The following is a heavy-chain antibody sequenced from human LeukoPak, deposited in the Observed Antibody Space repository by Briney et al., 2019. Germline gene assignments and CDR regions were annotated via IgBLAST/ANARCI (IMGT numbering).Heavy chain of an antibody. V-gene: IGHV3-43*02. D-gene: IGHD5-18*01. Sequence: GGSLRLSCAASGFTFDDFAMHWVRQAPGKGLEWVSIISGDGSSTYYAASVKGRFTIARDSSKNSLYLQMNSLKTEDTALYYCASGGYSYGSTNLPGPFDYWGQGTLVTVSS. J-gene: IGHJ4*02. CDR1: GFTFDDFA. CDR3: ASGGYSYGSTNLPGPFDY. CDR2: ISGDGSST.